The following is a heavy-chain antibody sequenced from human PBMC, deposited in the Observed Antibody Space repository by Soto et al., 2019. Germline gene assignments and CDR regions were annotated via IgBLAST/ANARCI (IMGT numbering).Heavy chain of an antibody. V-gene: IGHV4-59*01. Sequence: SETLSLTCTVSGGSISSYYWSWIRQPPGKGLEWIGYIYYSGSTNYNPSLKSRVTISVDTSKNQFSLKLSSVTAADTAVYYCARVGLRFLERPSGWFDPWGQGTLVTVSS. D-gene: IGHD3-3*01. J-gene: IGHJ5*02. CDR2: IYYSGST. CDR1: GGSISSYY. CDR3: ARVGLRFLERPSGWFDP.